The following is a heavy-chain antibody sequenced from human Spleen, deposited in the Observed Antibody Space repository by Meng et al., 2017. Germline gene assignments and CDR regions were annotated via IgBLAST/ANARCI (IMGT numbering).Heavy chain of an antibody. CDR3: ATGAAAADH. CDR1: GLSFTDAW. D-gene: IGHD6-13*01. V-gene: IGHV3-15*01. J-gene: IGHJ4*02. Sequence: GGSLRLSCVASGLSFTDAWMSWVRQAPGKGLEWVGRIKRNSDGGTIDYAAPVKGRFTISRDDSKNTLYQQMDSLITEDTAVSFCATGAAAADHWGQGTLVTVSS. CDR2: IKRNSDGGTI.